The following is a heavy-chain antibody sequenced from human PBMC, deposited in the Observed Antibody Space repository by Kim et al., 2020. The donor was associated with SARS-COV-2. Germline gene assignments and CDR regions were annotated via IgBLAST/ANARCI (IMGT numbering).Heavy chain of an antibody. J-gene: IGHJ4*02. D-gene: IGHD2-15*01. V-gene: IGHV4-38-2*02. CDR1: GYSISSGYY. CDR2: IYHSGST. CDR3: ATLGALVRGGSCPDY. Sequence: SETLSLTCTVSGYSISSGYYWGWIRQPPGKGLEWIGSIYHSGSTYYNPSLKSRVTISVDTSKNQFSLKLSSVTAADTAVYYCATLGALVRGGSCPDYWGQGTLVTVSS.